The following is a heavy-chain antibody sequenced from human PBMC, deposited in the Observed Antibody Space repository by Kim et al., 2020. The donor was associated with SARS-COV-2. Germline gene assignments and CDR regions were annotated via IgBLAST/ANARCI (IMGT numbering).Heavy chain of an antibody. CDR2: INPNSGGT. CDR1: GYTFTGYY. D-gene: IGHD3-10*01. J-gene: IGHJ4*02. CDR3: ARTMVRGVILLFGY. V-gene: IGHV1-2*02. Sequence: ASVKVSCKASGYTFTGYYMHWVRQAPGQGLEWMGWINPNSGGTNYAQTFQGRVTMTRDTSISTAYMELSRLRSDDTAVYYCARTMVRGVILLFGYWGQGTLVTVSS.